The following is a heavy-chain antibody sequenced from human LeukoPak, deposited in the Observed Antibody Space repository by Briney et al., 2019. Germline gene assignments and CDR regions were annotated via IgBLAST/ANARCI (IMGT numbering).Heavy chain of an antibody. CDR2: INPNSGGT. J-gene: IGHJ4*02. D-gene: IGHD3-22*01. Sequence: ASVKVSCKASGYTFTGYYMHWVRQAPGQGLEWMGWINPNSGGTNYEQKFQGRVTRTRDTSISTAYMELSRLRSDDTAVYYCAAQYYYDSSGYYPLGFDYWGQGTLVTVSS. CDR3: AAQYYYDSSGYYPLGFDY. V-gene: IGHV1-2*02. CDR1: GYTFTGYY.